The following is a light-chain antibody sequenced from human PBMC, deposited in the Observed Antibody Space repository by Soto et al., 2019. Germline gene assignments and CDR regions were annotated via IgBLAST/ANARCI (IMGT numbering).Light chain of an antibody. J-gene: IGLJ1*01. Sequence: QSVLTQPPSASGTPGQRVTISCSGSSSNIGSNTVNWYQQLPGAAPKLLIYNNNQRPSGVPDRISGSKSSTSTSLAINGRQSEDEADYYCAAWDDSLNGPNYVFGTGTKVTVL. V-gene: IGLV1-44*01. CDR3: AAWDDSLNGPNYV. CDR1: SSNIGSNT. CDR2: NNN.